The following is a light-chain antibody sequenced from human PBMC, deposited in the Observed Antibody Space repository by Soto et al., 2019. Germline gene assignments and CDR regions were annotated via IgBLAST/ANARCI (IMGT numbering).Light chain of an antibody. CDR3: QHYGNSPPSVT. Sequence: IVLKNTPGTLSLYKRERATLSCRASQRVGSNYLAWYQQNPGQPPRLLIHGASSRATGIPDRFSGSGSGTDFTLTISRLEPEDFAVYYCQHYGNSPPSVTFGPGTKVDIK. CDR1: QRVGSNY. CDR2: GAS. J-gene: IGKJ3*01. V-gene: IGKV3-20*01.